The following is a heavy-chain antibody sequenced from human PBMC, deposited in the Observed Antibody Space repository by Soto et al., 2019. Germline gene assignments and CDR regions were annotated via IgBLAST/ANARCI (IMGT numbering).Heavy chain of an antibody. CDR3: ARGRYCLTGRCFPTWFDS. Sequence: KTSETLSLTCTVSGGSISSSSYYWGWIRQPPGKGLEWIGSIYYSGSTYYNPSLTSRVTISVDTSKNQFSLKLSSVTAADTAVYYCARGRYCLTGRCFPTWFDSWGQGALVTSPQ. CDR2: IYYSGST. CDR1: GGSISSSSYY. J-gene: IGHJ5*01. D-gene: IGHD7-27*01. V-gene: IGHV4-39*01.